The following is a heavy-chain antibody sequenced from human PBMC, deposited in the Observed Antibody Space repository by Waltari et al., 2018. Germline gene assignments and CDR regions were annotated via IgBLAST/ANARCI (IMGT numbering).Heavy chain of an antibody. CDR2: RRPDGREI. J-gene: IGHJ3*02. Sequence: EVQLVESGGGLVQRGGSLRLSCAPSGFDFSTSYMNWVRQAPGKGPEWVANRRPDGREIYYVDSVEGRFTVSRDNAKNSLHLQMNNLRADDTAVYYCARGGKPHAFDIWGQGTMVTVSS. V-gene: IGHV3-7*03. CDR1: GFDFSTSY. CDR3: ARGGKPHAFDI.